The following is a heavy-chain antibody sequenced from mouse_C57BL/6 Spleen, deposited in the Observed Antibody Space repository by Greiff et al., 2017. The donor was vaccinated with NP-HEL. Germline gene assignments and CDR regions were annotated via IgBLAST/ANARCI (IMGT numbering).Heavy chain of an antibody. CDR1: GYTFTDYE. D-gene: IGHD3-2*02. V-gene: IGHV1-15*01. Sequence: VKLQESGAELVRPGASVTLSCKASGYTFTDYEMHWVKQTPVHGLEWIGAIDPETGGTAYNQKFKGKAILTADKSSSTAYMELRSLTSEDSAVYYCTRLDSSGPGYFDYWGQGTTLTVSS. CDR3: TRLDSSGPGYFDY. J-gene: IGHJ2*01. CDR2: IDPETGGT.